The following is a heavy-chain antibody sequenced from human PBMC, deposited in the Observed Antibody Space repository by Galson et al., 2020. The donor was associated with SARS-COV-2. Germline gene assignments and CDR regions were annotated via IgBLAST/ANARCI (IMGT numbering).Heavy chain of an antibody. CDR3: ASKTAIRVFDFDY. Sequence: SETLSLTCTVSGGSISSSSNYWGWIRQPPGKGLEGTGRNDYSGSTYYNPSLKSRVTISVDTSKNQFSLKLSSVTAADTAVYYCASKTAIRVFDFDYWGQGTLVTVSS. CDR1: GGSISSSSNY. J-gene: IGHJ4*02. CDR2: NDYSGST. D-gene: IGHD2-21*02. V-gene: IGHV4-39*01.